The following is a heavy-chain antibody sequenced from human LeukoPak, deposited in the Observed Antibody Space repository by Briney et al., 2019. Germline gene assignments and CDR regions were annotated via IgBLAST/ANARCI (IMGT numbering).Heavy chain of an antibody. J-gene: IGHJ3*02. CDR1: GFTFTNYY. CDR2: ISSSGGTA. D-gene: IGHD5-24*01. CDR3: AKGVRDKYEGIYDAFDI. Sequence: GGSLRLSCAASGFTFTNYYMSWIRQAPGKGLEWVSYISSSGGTAYYADSVKGRFTISRDNAKNSLFLQMNSLRAEDTAVYYCAKGVRDKYEGIYDAFDIWGQGTMVTVSS. V-gene: IGHV3-11*04.